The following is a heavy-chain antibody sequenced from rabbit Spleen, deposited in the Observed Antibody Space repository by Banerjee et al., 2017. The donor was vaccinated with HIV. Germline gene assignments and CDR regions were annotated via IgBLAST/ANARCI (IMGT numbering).Heavy chain of an antibody. CDR1: GFSFSDRDV. V-gene: IGHV1S45*01. Sequence: QEQLEESGGGLVKPEGSLTLTCKASGFSFSDRDVMCWVRQAPGKGLEWISCIAGSSSGFTYSATWAKGRFTCSKTSSTTVTLQMPSLTAADTATYFCARDTASSFSSYGMDLWGPGTLVTVS. CDR2: IAGSSSGFT. D-gene: IGHD8-1*01. J-gene: IGHJ6*01. CDR3: ARDTASSFSSYGMDL.